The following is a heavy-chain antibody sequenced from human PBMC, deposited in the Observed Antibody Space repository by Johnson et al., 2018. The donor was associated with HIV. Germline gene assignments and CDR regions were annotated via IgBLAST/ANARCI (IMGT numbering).Heavy chain of an antibody. D-gene: IGHD2-21*02. CDR3: AKDKAVVTALYDAFDI. J-gene: IGHJ3*02. CDR2: VSAGGDNT. Sequence: VQLVESGGGLIQPGGSLRLSCGASGFSVSDSYMDWVRQTPGKGLAWVSAVSAGGDNTYYADSVEGRFTISRDNSKNTLYLQMNSLRAEDTAVYYCAKDKAVVTALYDAFDIWGQGTMVTVSS. V-gene: IGHV3-23*04. CDR1: GFSVSDSY.